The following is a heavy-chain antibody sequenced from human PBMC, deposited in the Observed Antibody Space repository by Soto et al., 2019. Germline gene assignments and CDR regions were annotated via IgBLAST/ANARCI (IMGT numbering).Heavy chain of an antibody. Sequence: QVQLVQSGAEVKKPGSSVKVSCKASGGTFSSYTISWVRQAPGQGLEWMGRIIPILGIANYAQKFQGRVTITADKSTSTAYMELSSLRSEDTAVYYCARDRPIGSGSYFDYWGQGTLVTVSS. CDR2: IIPILGIA. CDR1: GGTFSSYT. CDR3: ARDRPIGSGSYFDY. D-gene: IGHD3-10*01. J-gene: IGHJ4*02. V-gene: IGHV1-69*08.